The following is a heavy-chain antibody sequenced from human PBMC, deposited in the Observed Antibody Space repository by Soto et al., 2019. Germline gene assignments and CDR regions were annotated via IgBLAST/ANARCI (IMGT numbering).Heavy chain of an antibody. V-gene: IGHV4-59*12. D-gene: IGHD4-17*01. CDR1: GGSISSYY. CDR2: IYYSGST. Sequence: SETLSLTCTVSGGSISSYYWSWIRQPSGKGLEWIGYIYYSGSTNYNPSPKSRVTMSVDTSKNQFSLKLSSVTAADTAVYFCVREDDGGDRDYYGLDVWGQGTTVTVSS. J-gene: IGHJ6*02. CDR3: VREDDGGDRDYYGLDV.